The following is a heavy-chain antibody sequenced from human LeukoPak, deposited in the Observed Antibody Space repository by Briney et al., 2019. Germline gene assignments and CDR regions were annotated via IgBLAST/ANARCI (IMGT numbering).Heavy chain of an antibody. J-gene: IGHJ4*02. D-gene: IGHD4-23*01. CDR1: GGTFSSYA. CDR3: EVGYGGNSEVPFDY. Sequence: SVKVSCKASGGTFSSYASSCVRQAPGQGGEWMGRIIPILGIAHYAQKFQGRFTITADKSTSTAYMEMSSLRSEDTAVYYCEVGYGGNSEVPFDYWGQGTLVTVSS. CDR2: IIPILGIA. V-gene: IGHV1-69*04.